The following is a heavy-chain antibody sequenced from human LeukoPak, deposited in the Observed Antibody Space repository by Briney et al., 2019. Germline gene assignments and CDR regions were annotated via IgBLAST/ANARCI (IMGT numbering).Heavy chain of an antibody. CDR3: AREDGVQLWLPDY. CDR1: GFTFSSYA. D-gene: IGHD5-18*01. Sequence: PGRSLRLSCAASGFTFSSYAMHWVRQAPGKGLEWVAVISYDGSNKYYADSVKGRFTISRDNPKNTLYLQMNSLRAEDTAVYYCAREDGVQLWLPDYWGQGTLVTVSS. J-gene: IGHJ4*02. V-gene: IGHV3-30-3*01. CDR2: ISYDGSNK.